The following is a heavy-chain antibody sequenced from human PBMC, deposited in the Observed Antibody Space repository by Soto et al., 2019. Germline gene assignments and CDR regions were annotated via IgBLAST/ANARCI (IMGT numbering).Heavy chain of an antibody. D-gene: IGHD2-2*01. Sequence: VKVSCKASGYTFTSYAMHWVRQAPGQRLEWMGWINAGNGNTKYSQKFQGRVTITRDTSASTAYMELSSLRSEDTAVYYCARVVADIVVVPAAFYGWFDPWGQGTLVTVSS. V-gene: IGHV1-3*01. CDR1: GYTFTSYA. CDR2: INAGNGNT. J-gene: IGHJ5*02. CDR3: ARVVADIVVVPAAFYGWFDP.